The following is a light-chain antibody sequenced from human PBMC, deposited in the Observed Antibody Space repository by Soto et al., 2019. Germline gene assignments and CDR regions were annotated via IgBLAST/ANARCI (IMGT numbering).Light chain of an antibody. J-gene: IGKJ3*01. CDR1: QSISSY. V-gene: IGKV1-39*01. CDR2: AAS. Sequence: DIQMTQSPSSLSASVGDRVTITCRASQSISSYLNWYQQKPGKAPKLLIYAASSLQSGVPSRFSGSGSGTDFTLTISSLQPEDFATYYCQPSYGIFTFGPGTKVDIK. CDR3: QPSYGIFT.